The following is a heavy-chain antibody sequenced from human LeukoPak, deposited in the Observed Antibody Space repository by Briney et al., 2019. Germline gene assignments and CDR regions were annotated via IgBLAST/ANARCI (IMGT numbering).Heavy chain of an antibody. V-gene: IGHV3-53*01. Sequence: GGSLRLSCAASGFTVRSSYMSWVRQAPGKGLEWVSVIYSGGSPDYADSAKGRFTISRDNAKNSLYLQMNSLRAEDTALYYCARGGSYGGYHSYWGQGTLVTVSS. CDR2: IYSGGSP. CDR3: ARGGSYGGYHSY. CDR1: GFTVRSSY. D-gene: IGHD4-23*01. J-gene: IGHJ4*02.